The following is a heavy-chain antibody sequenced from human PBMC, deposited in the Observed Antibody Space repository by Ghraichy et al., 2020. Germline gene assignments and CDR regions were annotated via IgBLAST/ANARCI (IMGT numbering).Heavy chain of an antibody. CDR2: ISSSGGGT. Sequence: GGSLRLSCSASGFTFGNYAVSWVRQAPGKGLEWVSSISSSGGGTYYADSVKGRFTISRDNSKNTLYLQMNSLRAEDTAVYYCAKRVPYYFDYWGQGTLVTVSS. V-gene: IGHV3-23*01. CDR3: AKRVPYYFDY. CDR1: GFTFGNYA. J-gene: IGHJ4*02.